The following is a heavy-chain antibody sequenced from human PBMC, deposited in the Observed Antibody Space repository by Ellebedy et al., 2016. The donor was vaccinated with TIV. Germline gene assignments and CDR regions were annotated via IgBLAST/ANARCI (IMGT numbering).Heavy chain of an antibody. J-gene: IGHJ2*01. D-gene: IGHD3-10*01. CDR1: GSSNNYY. Sequence: MPGGSLRLSCTVSGSSNNYYWSWIRQPPGKGLEWMGYIYYNGVTNYNPSLRSRLTISVDTSKNQSSLRLSSVTASETAVYYCATNTVRGVIKAIRYLDLWGRGTLVTVSS. CDR3: ATNTVRGVIKAIRYLDL. CDR2: IYYNGVT. V-gene: IGHV4-59*08.